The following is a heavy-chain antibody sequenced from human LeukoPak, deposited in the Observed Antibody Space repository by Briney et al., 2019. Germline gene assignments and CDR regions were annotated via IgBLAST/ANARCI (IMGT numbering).Heavy chain of an antibody. D-gene: IGHD3-22*01. J-gene: IGHJ4*02. CDR1: GASISSSTYY. CDR2: ASYSGNT. CDR3: ARDQYYDVSTYYEIDY. V-gene: IGHV4-39*07. Sequence: SETLSLTCTVSGASISSSTYYWGWIRQPPGKGLEWIGSASYSGNTYYNPSLKSRVTILVDTSKNQFSLKVTSVTAADTAVYYCARDQYYDVSTYYEIDYWGQGTLVTVSS.